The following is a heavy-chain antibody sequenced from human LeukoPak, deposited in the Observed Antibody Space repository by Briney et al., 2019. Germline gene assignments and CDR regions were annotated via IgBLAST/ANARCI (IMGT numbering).Heavy chain of an antibody. CDR3: AKDGGYCSSTSCYTDY. V-gene: IGHV3-23*01. Sequence: GGSLRLSCAASGFTFSSYAMGWVRQTPGKGLEWVSAISGSGGRTYYADSVKGRFTIPRDNSMNTLSLQMNSLRAEDTAVYYCAKDGGYCSSTSCYTDYWGQGTLVTVSS. J-gene: IGHJ4*02. CDR2: ISGSGGRT. CDR1: GFTFSSYA. D-gene: IGHD2-2*02.